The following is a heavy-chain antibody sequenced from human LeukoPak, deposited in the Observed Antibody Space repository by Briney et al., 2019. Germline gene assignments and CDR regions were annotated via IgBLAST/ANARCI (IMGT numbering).Heavy chain of an antibody. D-gene: IGHD3-16*01. V-gene: IGHV3-21*01. CDR2: ISSSSSYI. CDR1: GFTFSSYS. CDR3: GSANLPVGGPPFGY. Sequence: GGSLRLSCAASGFTFSSYSMNWVRQAPGKGLEWVSSISSSSSYIYYADSVKGRFTISRDNAKNSLYLQMNSLRAEDTAVYYCGSANLPVGGPPFGYWGRGTLVTVSS. J-gene: IGHJ4*02.